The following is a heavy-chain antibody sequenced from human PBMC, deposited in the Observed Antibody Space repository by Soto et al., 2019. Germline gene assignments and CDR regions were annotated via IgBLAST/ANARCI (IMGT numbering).Heavy chain of an antibody. CDR1: GGSFSGFY. CDR2: INHSGSS. J-gene: IGHJ2*01. Sequence: SETLSLTCAVHGGSFSGFYWTWIRQPPGKVLEWIGEINHSGSSNYNPPLKSRVTMSLDTSRNQFSLSLNSVTAADTAVYYCARMAGPWYFDLWGRGTRVTV. CDR3: ARMAGPWYFDL. V-gene: IGHV4-34*01.